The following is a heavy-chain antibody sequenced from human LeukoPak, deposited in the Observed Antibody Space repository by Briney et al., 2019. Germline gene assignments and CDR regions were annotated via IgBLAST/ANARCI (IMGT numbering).Heavy chain of an antibody. CDR2: IYYSGST. V-gene: IGHV4-59*01. CDR1: GGSMSSYY. Sequence: SETLSLTCTVSGGSMSSYYWSWIRQPPGKGLEWIGYIYYSGSTNYNPSLKSRVTISIDTSKNQFSLKLSSVTAADTAVYYCARGPTRDDVFDIWGQGTMVTVSS. J-gene: IGHJ3*02. CDR3: ARGPTRDDVFDI.